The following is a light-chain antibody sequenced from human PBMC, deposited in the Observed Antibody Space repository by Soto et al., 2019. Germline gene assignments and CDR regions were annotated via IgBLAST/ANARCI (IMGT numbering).Light chain of an antibody. CDR2: KAS. J-gene: IGKJ4*01. V-gene: IGKV1-5*03. Sequence: DIQMTQSPSTLSASVGDRVTITCRASQSISSWLAWYQQKPGKAPKLLIYKASSLESGFPSRFSGSGSGTEFTLTISGLQPDDFATYYCQQYSASSALTFGGGTQVAIK. CDR1: QSISSW. CDR3: QQYSASSALT.